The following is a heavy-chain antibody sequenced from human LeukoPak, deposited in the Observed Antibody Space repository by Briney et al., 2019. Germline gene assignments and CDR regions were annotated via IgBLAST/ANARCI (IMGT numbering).Heavy chain of an antibody. CDR1: GYTFTSYY. Sequence: ASVKVSCKASGYTFTSYYMHWVRQAPGQGLEWMGIINPSGGSTSYAQKFQGRVTMTRDTSISTAYMEVSRLRSDDTAVYYCASAPHSSVWENDAFEIWGQGTMVTVSS. D-gene: IGHD3-22*01. J-gene: IGHJ3*02. V-gene: IGHV1-46*01. CDR2: INPSGGST. CDR3: ASAPHSSVWENDAFEI.